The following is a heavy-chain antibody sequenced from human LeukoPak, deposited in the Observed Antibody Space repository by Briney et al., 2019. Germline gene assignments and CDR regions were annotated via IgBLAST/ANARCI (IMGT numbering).Heavy chain of an antibody. CDR1: GYTFTNYG. CDR3: PVRTISSWSPFDF. Sequence: ASVTVSCTASGYTFTNYGISWVRQAPGQGLEWMGWISAYNGDTNYAQKLQGRVTMTTDTSTSTAYMELRSLRSDDTAVYYCPVRTISSWSPFDFWGQGTLVTVSS. CDR2: ISAYNGDT. D-gene: IGHD6-13*01. V-gene: IGHV1-18*01. J-gene: IGHJ4*02.